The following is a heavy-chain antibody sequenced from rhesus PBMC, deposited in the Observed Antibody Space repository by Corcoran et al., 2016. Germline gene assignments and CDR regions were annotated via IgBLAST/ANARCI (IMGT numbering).Heavy chain of an antibody. CDR1: GFTFSNYW. V-gene: IGHV3-16*01. D-gene: IGHD3-16*01. CDR2: IKNKADGGTA. CDR3: TRDQNYWSGSPEYFEF. J-gene: IGHJ1*01. Sequence: EVQLVESGGGLVQPGGSLRLPCAASGFTFSNYWMNWVRQGPGQGVDGVGFIKNKADGGTAAYAESVKGRFTISRDDSKNTLYLQMNSLKTEDTAVNYCTRDQNYWSGSPEYFEFWGQGALVTVSS.